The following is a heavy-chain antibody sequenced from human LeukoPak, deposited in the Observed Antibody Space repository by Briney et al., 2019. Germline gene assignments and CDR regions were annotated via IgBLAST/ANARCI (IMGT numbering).Heavy chain of an antibody. D-gene: IGHD6-13*01. CDR2: ISYDGSNK. J-gene: IGHJ4*02. V-gene: IGHV3-30*18. CDR1: GFTFSSYG. CDR3: AKDLGQQLGPFDY. Sequence: GRSLRLSCAASGFTFSSYGMHWARQAPGKGLEWVAVISYDGSNKYYADSVKGRFTISRDNSKNTLYLQMNSLRAEDTAVYYCAKDLGQQLGPFDYWGQGTLVTVSS.